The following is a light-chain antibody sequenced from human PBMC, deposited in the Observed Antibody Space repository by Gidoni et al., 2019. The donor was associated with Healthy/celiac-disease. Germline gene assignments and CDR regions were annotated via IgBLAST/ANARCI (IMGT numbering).Light chain of an antibody. CDR2: EVS. Sequence: QSALTQPASVSGSPGQSITISCTGTSSDVGGYNYVSWYQQHPGKAPKRMIYEVSNRPSGVSNRCSGSKSGNTASLTISGLQAEDEADYYCSSYTSSSTRVFGGGTKLTVL. J-gene: IGLJ3*02. V-gene: IGLV2-14*01. CDR1: SSDVGGYNY. CDR3: SSYTSSSTRV.